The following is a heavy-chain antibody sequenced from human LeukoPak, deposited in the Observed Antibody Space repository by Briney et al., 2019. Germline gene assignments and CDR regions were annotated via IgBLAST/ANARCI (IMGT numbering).Heavy chain of an antibody. V-gene: IGHV3-33*01. CDR2: IWYDGSNK. CDR1: GFTFSSYG. J-gene: IGHJ4*02. D-gene: IGHD1-7*01. CDR3: ARDPSWNYILDY. Sequence: GGSLRLSCAASGFTFSSYGMHWVRQAPGKGLEWVAVIWYDGSNKYYADSVRGRFTISRDNSKNTLYLQMNSLRAEDTAVYYCARDPSWNYILDYWGQGTLVTVSS.